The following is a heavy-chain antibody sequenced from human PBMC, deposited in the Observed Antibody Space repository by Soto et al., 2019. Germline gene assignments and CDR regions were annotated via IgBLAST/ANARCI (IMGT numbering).Heavy chain of an antibody. CDR1: GFTFSRYG. J-gene: IGHJ6*02. V-gene: IGHV3-33*01. CDR3: ATDETQFERRPSYGMDV. D-gene: IGHD1-1*01. Sequence: QMQLVESGGGVVQPGRSLRLSCVASGFTFSRYGMHWVRQAPGKGLEWVAVIWHDGGSRFYADSVKGRFTISRDNTKKTLYLEMTSLRVEDTAVYYCATDETQFERRPSYGMDVWGQGTTVIVS. CDR2: IWHDGGSR.